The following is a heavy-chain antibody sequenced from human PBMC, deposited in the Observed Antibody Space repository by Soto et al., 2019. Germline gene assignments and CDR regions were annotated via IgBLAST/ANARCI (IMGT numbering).Heavy chain of an antibody. D-gene: IGHD3-10*01. J-gene: IGHJ4*02. CDR3: ARGLTYGDFDY. CDR2: LTAYDGKK. CDR1: GYTFTTFG. Sequence: QVQMVQSGAEVTKTGASVKVSCKTSGYTFTTFGINWVRQAPGQGLEWMGCLTAYDGKKNFEQKFQDSLTMTMDISTSTGYMELSGLRSDDTAVYFCARGLTYGDFDYWGRGTQVAVSS. V-gene: IGHV1-18*01.